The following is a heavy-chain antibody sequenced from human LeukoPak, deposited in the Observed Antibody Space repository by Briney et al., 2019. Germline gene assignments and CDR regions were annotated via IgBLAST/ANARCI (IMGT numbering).Heavy chain of an antibody. CDR3: ARDWDVVVPAAVGFDY. V-gene: IGHV3-21*01. CDR2: ISSSSSYI. Sequence: GGSLRLSCAASGFTFSSYSMNWVRQAPGKGLEWVSSISSSSSYIYYADSVMGRFTISRDNAKNSLYLQMNSLRAEDTAVYYCARDWDVVVPAAVGFDYWGQGTLVTVSS. D-gene: IGHD2-2*01. J-gene: IGHJ4*02. CDR1: GFTFSSYS.